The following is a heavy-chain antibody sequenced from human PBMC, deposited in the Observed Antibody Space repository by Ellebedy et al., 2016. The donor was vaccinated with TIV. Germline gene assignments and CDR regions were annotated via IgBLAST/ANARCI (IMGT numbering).Heavy chain of an antibody. CDR3: ARAGEGCTTTICYNAFDI. CDR1: GGTFRSYA. D-gene: IGHD2-2*01. Sequence: SVKVSXKASGGTFRSYAISWVRQAPGQGLEWMGGIIPMFGTPNYAQKFWGRVTITADDSTSTVNMEVNSLRSEDTALYYCARAGEGCTTTICYNAFDIWGQGTMVIASS. CDR2: IIPMFGTP. V-gene: IGHV1-69*13. J-gene: IGHJ3*02.